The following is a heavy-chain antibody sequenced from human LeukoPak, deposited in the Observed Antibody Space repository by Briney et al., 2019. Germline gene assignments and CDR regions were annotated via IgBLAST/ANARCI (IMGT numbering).Heavy chain of an antibody. D-gene: IGHD6-13*01. Sequence: SETLSLTCTVSGGSISSYYWTWIRQPPGKGLEWIGYIYYSGSTNYNPSLKSRVTISVDTSKNQFSLKLSSVTAADTAVYYCAREEQQGDGFDPWAREPWSPSPQ. J-gene: IGHJ5*02. V-gene: IGHV4-59*12. CDR3: AREEQQGDGFDP. CDR1: GGSISSYY. CDR2: IYYSGST.